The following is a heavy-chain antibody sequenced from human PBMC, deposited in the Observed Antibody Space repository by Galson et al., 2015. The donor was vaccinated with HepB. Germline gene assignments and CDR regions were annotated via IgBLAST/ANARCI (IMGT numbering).Heavy chain of an antibody. D-gene: IGHD3-10*01. CDR2: IDPNTGRP. CDR3: TRGMSGGVGTDY. J-gene: IGHJ4*02. Sequence: SAKVSCKASGYTFTSRYIHWVRRAPGQGLDWLAIIDPNTGRPTYAQNYQDRLTVTSDTSTSSVYMDLTSLRSEDTAVYYCTRGMSGGVGTDYWGQGTLVIVSS. V-gene: IGHV1-46*03. CDR1: GYTFTSRY.